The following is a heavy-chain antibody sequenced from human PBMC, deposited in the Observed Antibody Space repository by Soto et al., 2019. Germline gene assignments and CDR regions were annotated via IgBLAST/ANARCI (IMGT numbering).Heavy chain of an antibody. CDR2: ICYSGST. Sequence: NPSETLSLTCTVSGGSISSSSYYWGWIRQPPGKGREWIGSICYSGSTYYNPSRKSRVTISVDTSKNQFSLKLSSVTAADTAVYYCAKSQDWTPWGVYYYGMDVWGQGTTVPVSS. J-gene: IGHJ6*02. CDR1: GGSISSSSYY. CDR3: AKSQDWTPWGVYYYGMDV. V-gene: IGHV4-39*01. D-gene: IGHD3-16*01.